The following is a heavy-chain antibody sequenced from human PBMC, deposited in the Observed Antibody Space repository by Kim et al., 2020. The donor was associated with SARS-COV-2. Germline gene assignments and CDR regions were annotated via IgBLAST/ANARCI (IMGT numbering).Heavy chain of an antibody. Sequence: ASVKVSCKASGYTFTSYAMHWVRQAPGQRLEWMGWINAGNGNTKYSQKFQGRVTITRDTSASTAHMELSSLRSEDTAVYYCARQLVRGRWFDPWGQGTLV. CDR2: INAGNGNT. CDR1: GYTFTSYA. D-gene: IGHD6-13*01. V-gene: IGHV1-3*01. J-gene: IGHJ5*02. CDR3: ARQLVRGRWFDP.